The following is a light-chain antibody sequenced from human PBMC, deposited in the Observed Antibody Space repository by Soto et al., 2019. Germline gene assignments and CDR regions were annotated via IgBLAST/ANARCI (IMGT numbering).Light chain of an antibody. CDR1: QSVSSSF. Sequence: EIVLTQSPGTLSLSPGERATLSCRASQSVSSSFLAWYQQKPVQAPRLLIYGASSRATGIPDRFSGSGSGTDFTLTISTLEPEDVAVYYCQQYGSSPLTFGGGTKVEIK. CDR2: GAS. J-gene: IGKJ4*01. V-gene: IGKV3-20*01. CDR3: QQYGSSPLT.